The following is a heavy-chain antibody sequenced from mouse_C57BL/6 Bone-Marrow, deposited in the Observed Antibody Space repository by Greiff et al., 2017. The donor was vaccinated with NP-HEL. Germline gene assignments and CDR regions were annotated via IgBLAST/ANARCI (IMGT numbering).Heavy chain of an antibody. Sequence: QVQLQQPGAELVKPGASVKLSCKASGYTFTSYWMHWVKQRPGQGLEWIGMIHPNSGSTNYNETFKSKATLTVDKSSSTAYMQLSSLTSEDSAVYYCAREGPPLRYHWYFDVWGTGTTVTVSS. D-gene: IGHD1-1*01. V-gene: IGHV1-64*01. CDR1: GYTFTSYW. J-gene: IGHJ1*03. CDR2: IHPNSGST. CDR3: AREGPPLRYHWYFDV.